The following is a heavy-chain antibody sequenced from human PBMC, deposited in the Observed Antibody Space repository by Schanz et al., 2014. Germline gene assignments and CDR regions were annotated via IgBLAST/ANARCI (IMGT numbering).Heavy chain of an antibody. Sequence: QVQLVQSGAEVKKPGASVKVSCKASGYTLTAYSMHWVRQAPGQGLEWMGWVNPDSGGTSYAQKFQGRVTMTRDMSINTAYMELSRLRSDDSAVYYCASDFWSGYSHDYYGLDVWGQGTTVTVSS. CDR3: ASDFWSGYSHDYYGLDV. CDR2: VNPDSGGT. J-gene: IGHJ6*02. CDR1: GYTLTAYS. V-gene: IGHV1-2*02. D-gene: IGHD3-3*01.